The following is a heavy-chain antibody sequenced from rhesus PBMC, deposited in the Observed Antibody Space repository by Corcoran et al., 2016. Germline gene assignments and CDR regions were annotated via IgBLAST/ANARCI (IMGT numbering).Heavy chain of an antibody. CDR1: GGSIRPSY. J-gene: IGHJ6*01. Sequence: QPQLQEAGPGLVHPSETLSVLRPGPGGSIRPSYWRRHRQAPREGLEWIGHIYGSGSSTNYNPSLKGRVTLSVDTSKNQLSLKLSSVTAADTAVYYCAGGGPPAYYGLDSWGQGVVVTVSS. CDR2: IYGSGSST. V-gene: IGHV4-169*02. CDR3: AGGGPPAYYGLDS.